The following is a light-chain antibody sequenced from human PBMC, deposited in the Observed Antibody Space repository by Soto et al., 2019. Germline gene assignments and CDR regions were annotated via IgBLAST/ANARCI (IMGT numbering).Light chain of an antibody. Sequence: QSALTQPASVTGSPGQSITISCTGTRSDVGSFHLVSWYQQHPGKAPKLMIYEASKRPSGVSDRFSGSKSGTTASLTISGLQAEDEADYYCCSYAGSSTYVFGTGTKLTV. CDR3: CSYAGSSTYV. CDR2: EAS. V-gene: IGLV2-23*01. J-gene: IGLJ1*01. CDR1: RSDVGSFHL.